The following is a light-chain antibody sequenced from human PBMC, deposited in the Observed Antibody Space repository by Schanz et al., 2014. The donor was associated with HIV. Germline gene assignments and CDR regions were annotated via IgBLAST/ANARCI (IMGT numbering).Light chain of an antibody. CDR3: LHYNDFAST. J-gene: IGKJ2*01. Sequence: DIQMTQSPSTLSASIGDEVTITCRASQSISEWLAWYQQRPGQAPNLLISEASTLESGVPSRFSGTGSGTEFTLTISSLQPDDFATYFCLHYNDFASTFGQGTKLEIK. CDR2: EAS. V-gene: IGKV1-5*03. CDR1: QSISEW.